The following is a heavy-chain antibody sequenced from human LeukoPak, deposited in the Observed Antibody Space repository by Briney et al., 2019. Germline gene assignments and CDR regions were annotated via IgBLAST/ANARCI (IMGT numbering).Heavy chain of an antibody. J-gene: IGHJ3*02. CDR1: GGSISSSSYY. Sequence: SETLSLTCTVSGGSISSSSYYWGWIRQPPGKGLEWIGSIYYSGSTYYNPSLKSRVTISVDTSKNQFSLKLSSVTAADTAVYYCARDPRAGWSPDDAFDIWGQGTMVTVSS. V-gene: IGHV4-39*07. D-gene: IGHD1-14*01. CDR3: ARDPRAGWSPDDAFDI. CDR2: IYYSGST.